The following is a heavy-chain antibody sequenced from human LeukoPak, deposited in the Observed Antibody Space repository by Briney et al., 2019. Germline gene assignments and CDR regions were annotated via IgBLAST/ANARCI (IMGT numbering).Heavy chain of an antibody. D-gene: IGHD6-6*01. V-gene: IGHV3-23*01. CDR3: AKDLLVRAARPYYFDY. CDR2: VSGSGTST. J-gene: IGHJ4*02. CDR1: GFTFINYG. Sequence: PGGSLRLSCAGSGFTFINYGMIWVRQAPGKGLEWVASVSGSGTSTHYADSVKGRFTISRDNSKNTLYLQMNSLRAEDTAVYYCAKDLLVRAARPYYFDYWGQGTLVTVSS.